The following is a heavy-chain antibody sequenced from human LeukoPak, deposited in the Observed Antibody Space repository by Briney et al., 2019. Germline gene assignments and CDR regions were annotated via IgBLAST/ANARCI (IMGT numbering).Heavy chain of an antibody. J-gene: IGHJ5*02. D-gene: IGHD1-20*01. Sequence: ASVRVSCKASGYTFTSYGISWVRQAPGQGREWMGWINAYNGNTNYAQKHQGRLTMTTATSTSTPYTELRSLRTDDPAVYYSARLTVGRNWFDPWGQGTLVTVSS. V-gene: IGHV1-18*01. CDR3: ARLTVGRNWFDP. CDR1: GYTFTSYG. CDR2: INAYNGNT.